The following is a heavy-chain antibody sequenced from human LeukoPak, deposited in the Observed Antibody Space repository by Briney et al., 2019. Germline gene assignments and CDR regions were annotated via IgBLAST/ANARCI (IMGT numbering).Heavy chain of an antibody. D-gene: IGHD3-10*01. CDR1: GGSISSSSYY. Sequence: RPSETLSLTCTVSGGSISSSSYYWGWIRQPPGKGLEWIGTIYYSGSTYYNPSLKSRVTISVDTSKNQFSMNLNSVTAADTAVYYCARHLGFGSYNAFDIWGQGTMVTVSS. CDR3: ARHLGFGSYNAFDI. V-gene: IGHV4-39*01. CDR2: IYYSGST. J-gene: IGHJ3*02.